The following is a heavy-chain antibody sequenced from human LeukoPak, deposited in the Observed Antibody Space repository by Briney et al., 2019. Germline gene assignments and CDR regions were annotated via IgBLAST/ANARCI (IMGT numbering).Heavy chain of an antibody. V-gene: IGHV3-21*01. CDR2: ISSSSSYI. D-gene: IGHD3-10*01. Sequence: GGSLRLSCAASGFTFSSYSMNWVRQAPGKGLELVSSISSSSSYIYYADSVKGRFTISRDNAKNSLYLQMNSLRAEDTAVYYCAGSLWFGEFHYFDYWGQGTLVTVSS. CDR3: AGSLWFGEFHYFDY. J-gene: IGHJ4*02. CDR1: GFTFSSYS.